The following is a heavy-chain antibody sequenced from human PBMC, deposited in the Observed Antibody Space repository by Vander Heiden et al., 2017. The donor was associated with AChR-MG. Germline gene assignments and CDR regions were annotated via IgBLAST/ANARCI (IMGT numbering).Heavy chain of an antibody. D-gene: IGHD3-22*01. V-gene: IGHV1-2*02. CDR2: INPKSGVT. CDR1: GYSFTVYF. CDR3: ARGTYHYDSSGFYFDF. Sequence: QVQLVQSGAEVKKPGASAKVSCQASGYSFTVYFLHWGRQAPGQGLEWMGWINPKSGVTKYAQIFRGRVTIRRDTSISTVYLDLSGLKSDDTAVYYCARGTYHYDSSGFYFDFWGQGTLVTASS. J-gene: IGHJ4*02.